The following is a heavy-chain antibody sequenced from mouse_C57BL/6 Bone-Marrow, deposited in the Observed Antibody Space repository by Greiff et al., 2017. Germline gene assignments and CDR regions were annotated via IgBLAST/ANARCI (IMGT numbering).Heavy chain of an antibody. D-gene: IGHD2-1*01. CDR3: ARGVRYAMDY. CDR2: INPSNGGT. J-gene: IGHJ4*01. Sequence: VKLMEPGTELVKPGASVKLSCKASGYTFTSYWMPWVKQRPGQGLEWIGNINPSNGGTTYNEKFKSKATLTVDKSSSTSYMQLSSLTSEDSAVYYCARGVRYAMDYWGQGTSVTVSS. CDR1: GYTFTSYW. V-gene: IGHV1-53*01.